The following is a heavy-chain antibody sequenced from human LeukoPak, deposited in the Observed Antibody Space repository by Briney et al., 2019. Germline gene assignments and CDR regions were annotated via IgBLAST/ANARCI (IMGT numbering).Heavy chain of an antibody. D-gene: IGHD2-2*01. CDR3: ARDWKEIVVVPAAIPSYWFDP. V-gene: IGHV1-2*02. CDR1: GYTFTGHY. CDR2: INPNSGGT. J-gene: IGHJ5*02. Sequence: ASVKVSCKASGYTFTGHYMHWVRQAPGQGLGWIGWINPNSGGTNYAQKFQGRVTMTRDTSISTAYMELSRLRSDDTAVYYCARDWKEIVVVPAAIPSYWFDPWGQGTLVTVSS.